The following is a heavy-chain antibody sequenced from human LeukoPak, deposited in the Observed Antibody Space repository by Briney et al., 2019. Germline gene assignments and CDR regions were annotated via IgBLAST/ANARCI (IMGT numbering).Heavy chain of an antibody. J-gene: IGHJ5*02. D-gene: IGHD5-12*01. Sequence: ASVKVSCKASGYTFTSYDINWVRQATGQGLEWMGWMNPNSGNTGYAQKFQGRVTMTRNTSISTAYMELSSLRSEDTAVYYCARAPSTIVAHEWWFDPWGQGTLVTVSS. CDR2: MNPNSGNT. CDR3: ARAPSTIVAHEWWFDP. V-gene: IGHV1-8*01. CDR1: GYTFTSYD.